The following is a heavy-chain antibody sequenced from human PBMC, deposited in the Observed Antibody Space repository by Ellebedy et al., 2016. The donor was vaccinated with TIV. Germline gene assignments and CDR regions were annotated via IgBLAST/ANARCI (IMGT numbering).Heavy chain of an antibody. CDR2: ICRSGGST. V-gene: IGHV3-23*01. Sequence: PGGSLRLSCAASGFTFSNYAMSWVRQAPGKGLEWVSAICRSGGSTYYAGSVKGRFTISRGNSKDTLYLQMNSLRAEDTAVYYCANVYSSTWADSWGQGTLVTVSS. J-gene: IGHJ4*02. CDR1: GFTFSNYA. D-gene: IGHD6-13*01. CDR3: ANVYSSTWADS.